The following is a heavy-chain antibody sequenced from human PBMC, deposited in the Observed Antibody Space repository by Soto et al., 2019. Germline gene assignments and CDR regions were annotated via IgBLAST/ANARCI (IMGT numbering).Heavy chain of an antibody. V-gene: IGHV1-18*01. CDR2: ISGYNGNT. Sequence: ASVKVSCKASGYTFSTYGITWVRQAPGQGLEYMGWISGYNGNTNFAQKFQGRVTMTADTSTSTTYMELRSLGSDDTALYYCARDGSGEHWVKQLDYWGQGTLVTVSS. D-gene: IGHD3-16*01. CDR1: GYTFSTYG. CDR3: ARDGSGEHWVKQLDY. J-gene: IGHJ4*02.